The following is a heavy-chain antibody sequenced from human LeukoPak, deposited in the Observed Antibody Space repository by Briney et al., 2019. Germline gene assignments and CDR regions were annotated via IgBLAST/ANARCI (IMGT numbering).Heavy chain of an antibody. J-gene: IGHJ4*02. CDR3: AKGGYTAY. CDR1: GYTFTNYY. V-gene: IGHV1-2*02. CDR2: INPNGGGT. Sequence: ASVRVSCKASGYTFTNYYIHWVRQAPGQGLEWMGWINPNGGGTNYAQKFQGRITMTRDTSINTAYMELSGLTSDDMVVYYCAKGGYTAYWGQGTLVTVSS. D-gene: IGHD5-24*01.